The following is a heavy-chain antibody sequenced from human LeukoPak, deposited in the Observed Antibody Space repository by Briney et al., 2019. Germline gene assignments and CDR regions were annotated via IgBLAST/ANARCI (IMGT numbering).Heavy chain of an antibody. V-gene: IGHV3-23*01. D-gene: IGHD3-10*01. CDR2: ISGSGGST. CDR3: AISSPRNYYGSGSYPFTQAFDY. J-gene: IGHJ4*02. Sequence: PGGSLRLSCAASGFTFSSYAMSWVRQAPGKGLEWVSAISGSGGSTYYADSVKGRFTISRDNSKNTLYLQMNSLRAEDTAVYYCAISSPRNYYGSGSYPFTQAFDYWGQETLVTVSS. CDR1: GFTFSSYA.